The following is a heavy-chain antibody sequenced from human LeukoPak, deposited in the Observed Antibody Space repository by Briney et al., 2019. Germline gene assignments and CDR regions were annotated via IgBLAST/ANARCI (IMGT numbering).Heavy chain of an antibody. Sequence: GGSLRLSCEGSGYSFSRFWMHWVRQAPGEGLVWVSRLNEDGGITNYADFAKGRFTISRDNARNTLYLQMNSLSADATAVYYCTRDIGGRSAYWGQGALVTVSS. CDR2: LNEDGGIT. D-gene: IGHD3-16*01. J-gene: IGHJ4*02. CDR3: TRDIGGRSAY. CDR1: GYSFSRFW. V-gene: IGHV3-74*01.